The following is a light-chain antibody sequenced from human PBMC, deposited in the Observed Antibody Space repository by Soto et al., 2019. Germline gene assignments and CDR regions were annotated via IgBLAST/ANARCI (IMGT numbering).Light chain of an antibody. CDR2: YAS. Sequence: EIMMTQSPAILSVSPGERATLSCRASQSVGNNLAWYQQKPGQVPRLLIYYASTRATSIPARFSGSGSGTEFTLTISSLQSEEFALYYCQQYNDWPPITFGQGTRLEIK. CDR3: QQYNDWPPIT. CDR1: QSVGNN. J-gene: IGKJ5*01. V-gene: IGKV3-15*01.